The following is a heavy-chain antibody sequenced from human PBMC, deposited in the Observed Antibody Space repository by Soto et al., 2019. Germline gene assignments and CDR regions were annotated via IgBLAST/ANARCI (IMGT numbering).Heavy chain of an antibody. CDR2: IYSGGST. CDR1: GFTVSSNY. CDR3: ASDYDYDPAFEI. J-gene: IGHJ3*02. D-gene: IGHD5-12*01. V-gene: IGHV3-66*01. Sequence: GGSLRLSCAASGFTVSSNYMSWVRQAPGKGLEWVSVIYSGGSTYYADSVKGRFTISRDNSKNTLYLQMNSLRAEDTAVYYCASDYDYDPAFEIWGQGTMVTVSS.